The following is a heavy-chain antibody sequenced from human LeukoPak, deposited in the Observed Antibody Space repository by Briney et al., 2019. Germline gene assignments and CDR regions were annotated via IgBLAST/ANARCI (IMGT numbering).Heavy chain of an antibody. V-gene: IGHV4-38-2*02. D-gene: IGHD1-26*01. CDR2: IYHSGST. J-gene: IGHJ4*02. CDR1: GYSISSGYY. Sequence: PSETLSLTCTVSGYSISSGYYWGWIRQPPGKGLEWIGSIYHSGSTYYNPSLKSRPTISVDTSKNQFSLKLSSVTAADTAVYYCASSEWDLRGMAFDYWGQGTLVTVSS. CDR3: ASSEWDLRGMAFDY.